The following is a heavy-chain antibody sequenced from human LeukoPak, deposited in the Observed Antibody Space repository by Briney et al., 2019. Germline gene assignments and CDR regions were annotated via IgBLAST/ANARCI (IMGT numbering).Heavy chain of an antibody. V-gene: IGHV3-21*01. Sequence: GGSLRLSCAASGFTFSSYSMNWVRRAPGKGLEWVSSISSSSSYIYYADSVKGRFTISRDNAKNSLYLQMNSLRAEDTAVYYCARYFDHDSSGYEFDYWGQGTLVTVSS. J-gene: IGHJ4*02. CDR2: ISSSSSYI. D-gene: IGHD3-22*01. CDR3: ARYFDHDSSGYEFDY. CDR1: GFTFSSYS.